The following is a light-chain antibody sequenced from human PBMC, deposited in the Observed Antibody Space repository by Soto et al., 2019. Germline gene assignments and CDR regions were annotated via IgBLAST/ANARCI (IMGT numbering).Light chain of an antibody. CDR2: AAS. V-gene: IGKV1-9*01. Sequence: DIQLTQSPSFLSASVGDRVTITCRASQAISSYLAWFQQRPGKAPKVLIYAASTLQSGVPSRFIDSASGTEFTLTISSLQPEDFATYFCQQLNSYPWTFGQGTKVEIK. CDR3: QQLNSYPWT. CDR1: QAISSY. J-gene: IGKJ1*01.